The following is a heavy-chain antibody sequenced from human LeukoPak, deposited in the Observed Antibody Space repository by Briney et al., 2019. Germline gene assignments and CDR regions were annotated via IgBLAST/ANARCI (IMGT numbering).Heavy chain of an antibody. CDR3: ARGYRYCTNGVCFWSYYYMDV. J-gene: IGHJ6*03. V-gene: IGHV1-8*01. D-gene: IGHD2-8*01. CDR2: MNPNSGNT. CDR1: GYTFTRYD. Sequence: ASVKVSCKASGYTFTRYDINWVRQATGQGLEWMGWMNPNSGNTGYAQKFQGRVTMTRNTSISTAYMELSSLRSEDTAVYYCARGYRYCTNGVCFWSYYYMDVWGKGTTVTVSS.